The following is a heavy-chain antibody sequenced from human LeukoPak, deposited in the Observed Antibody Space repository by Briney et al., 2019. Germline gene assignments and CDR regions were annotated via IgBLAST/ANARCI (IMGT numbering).Heavy chain of an antibody. Sequence: HSGGSLRLSCAASGFTVSRNYMSWVRQAPGKGLEWVSVIYSGGSTYYADSVKGRFTISRDNSKNTLYLQMNSLRAEDTAVYYCARSGLSRFGFWGQGALVTVSS. CDR1: GFTVSRNY. D-gene: IGHD2/OR15-2a*01. V-gene: IGHV3-53*01. CDR3: ARSGLSRFGF. J-gene: IGHJ4*02. CDR2: IYSGGST.